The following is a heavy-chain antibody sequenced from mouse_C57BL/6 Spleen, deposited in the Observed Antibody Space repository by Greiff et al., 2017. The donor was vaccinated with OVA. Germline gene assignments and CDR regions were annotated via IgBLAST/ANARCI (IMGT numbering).Heavy chain of an antibody. J-gene: IGHJ2*01. V-gene: IGHV1-50*01. CDR2: IDPSDSYT. CDR1: GYTFTSYW. Sequence: QVQLQQPGAELVKPGASVKLSCKASGYTFTSYWMQWVKQRPGQGLEWIGEIDPSDSYTNYNQKFKGKATLTVDTSSSTAYMQLSSLTSEDSAVYYCASGYDRYYFDYWGQGTTLTVSS. D-gene: IGHD2-10*02. CDR3: ASGYDRYYFDY.